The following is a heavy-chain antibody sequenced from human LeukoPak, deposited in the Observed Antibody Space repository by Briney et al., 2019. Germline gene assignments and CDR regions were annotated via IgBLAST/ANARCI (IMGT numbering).Heavy chain of an antibody. Sequence: SETLSLTCTVSGGSISSSSYYWGWIRQPPGKGLEWIGSIYYSGSTYYNPSLKSRVTISVDTSKNQFSLKLSSVTAADTAVYYCARVRYSGYGGYFDYWGQGTLVTVSS. V-gene: IGHV4-39*01. CDR2: IYYSGST. J-gene: IGHJ4*02. D-gene: IGHD5-12*01. CDR3: ARVRYSGYGGYFDY. CDR1: GGSISSSSYY.